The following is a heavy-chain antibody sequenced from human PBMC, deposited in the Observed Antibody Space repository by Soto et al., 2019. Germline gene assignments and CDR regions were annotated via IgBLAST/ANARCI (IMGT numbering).Heavy chain of an antibody. Sequence: ASVKVSCKASGYTFTSYAMHWVRQAPGQRPEWMGWINAGNGNTKYSQKFQGRVTITRDTSASTAYMELSSLRSEDTAVYYCARAQSARITIFGVATDWFDPWGQGTLVTVSS. CDR2: INAGNGNT. CDR1: GYTFTSYA. CDR3: ARAQSARITIFGVATDWFDP. J-gene: IGHJ5*02. V-gene: IGHV1-3*01. D-gene: IGHD3-3*01.